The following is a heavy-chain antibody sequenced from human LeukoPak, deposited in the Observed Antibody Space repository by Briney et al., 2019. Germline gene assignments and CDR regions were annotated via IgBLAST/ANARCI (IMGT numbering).Heavy chain of an antibody. CDR2: FDPEDGET. J-gene: IGHJ4*02. Sequence: ASVKVSCKASGGTFSSYAISWVRQAPGKGLEWMGGFDPEDGETIYAQKFQGRVTMTEDTSTDTAYMELSSLRSEDTAVYYCATGLETTIFGVVITTYYFDYWGQGTLVTVSS. D-gene: IGHD3-3*01. V-gene: IGHV1-24*01. CDR1: GGTFSSYA. CDR3: ATGLETTIFGVVITTYYFDY.